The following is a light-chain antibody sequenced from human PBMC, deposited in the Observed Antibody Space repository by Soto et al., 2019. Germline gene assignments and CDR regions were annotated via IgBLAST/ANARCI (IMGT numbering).Light chain of an antibody. J-gene: IGLJ1*01. CDR2: EVN. Sequence: QSALTQPPSASGSPGQSVTISCTGTSSDVGGCKFVSWYQQRPGKAPKLMIYEVNKPPSGVPDRFSGSKSGNTASLTVSGLQPEDEADYHCSSCGGSNNPYVFGTGTKVTVL. V-gene: IGLV2-8*01. CDR1: SSDVGGCKF. CDR3: SSCGGSNNPYV.